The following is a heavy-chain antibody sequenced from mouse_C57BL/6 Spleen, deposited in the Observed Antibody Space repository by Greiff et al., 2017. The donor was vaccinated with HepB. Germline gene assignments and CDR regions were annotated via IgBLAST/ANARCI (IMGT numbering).Heavy chain of an antibody. Sequence: VQLQQSGAELVRPGASVTLSCKASGYTFTDYEMHWVKQTPVHGLEWIGAIDPETGGTAYNQKFKGKAILTADKSSSTAYMGLRSLTSEDSAVYYCTRPTMVTSLFDYWGQGTTLTVSS. J-gene: IGHJ2*01. V-gene: IGHV1-15*01. CDR2: IDPETGGT. CDR3: TRPTMVTSLFDY. D-gene: IGHD2-9*01. CDR1: GYTFTDYE.